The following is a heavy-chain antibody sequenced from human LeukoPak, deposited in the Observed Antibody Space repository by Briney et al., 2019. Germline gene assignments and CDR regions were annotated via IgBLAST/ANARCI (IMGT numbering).Heavy chain of an antibody. CDR1: GFTFSSYE. CDR3: AKGLYYDSSGYPDY. CDR2: ISSSGSTI. V-gene: IGHV3-48*03. J-gene: IGHJ4*02. D-gene: IGHD3-22*01. Sequence: PGGSLRLSCAASGFTFSSYEMNWVRQAPGKGLEWVSYISSSGSTIYYADSVKGRFTISRDNAKNSLYLQMNSLRAEDMALYYCAKGLYYDSSGYPDYWGQGTLVTVSS.